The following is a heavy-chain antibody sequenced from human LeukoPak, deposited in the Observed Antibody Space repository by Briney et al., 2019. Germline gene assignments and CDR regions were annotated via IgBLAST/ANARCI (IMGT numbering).Heavy chain of an antibody. CDR3: ARGETTINHGYNSYFDY. J-gene: IGHJ4*02. CDR1: GGTFSSYA. Sequence: SVKVSCKASGGTFSSYAISWVRQAPGQGLEWMGGIIPIFGTANYAQKFQGRVTITTDESTSTAYMGLSSLRSEDTAVYYCARGETTINHGYNSYFDYWGQGTLVTVSS. V-gene: IGHV1-69*05. D-gene: IGHD5-24*01. CDR2: IIPIFGTA.